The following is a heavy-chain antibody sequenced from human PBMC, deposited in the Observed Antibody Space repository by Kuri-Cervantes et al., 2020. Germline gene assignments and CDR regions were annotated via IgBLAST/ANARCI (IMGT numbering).Heavy chain of an antibody. CDR1: GFTFSSYW. CDR3: ARDSRGGSHVPYELDY. J-gene: IGHJ4*02. D-gene: IGHD1-26*01. CDR2: IKEDGSEK. V-gene: IGHV3-7*01. Sequence: GGSLRLSCAASGFTFSSYWMSWVRHAPGKGLEWLANIKEDGSEKYYVDSVKGRFTISRDNAKNSLYLQMNSLRAEDTAVYYCARDSRGGSHVPYELDYWGQGTLVTVSS.